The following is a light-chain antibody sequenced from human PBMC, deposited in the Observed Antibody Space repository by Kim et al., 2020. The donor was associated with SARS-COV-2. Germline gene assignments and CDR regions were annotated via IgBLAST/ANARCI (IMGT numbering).Light chain of an antibody. Sequence: LSPGERATLSCRASQGVTSNWLGWYQQKPGQAPRLLIFGASSRATDIPHRFSGSGSGTDFTLSISRLEPEDFAVYYCQQYAISPYTFGQGTKLEI. CDR2: GAS. CDR3: QQYAISPYT. J-gene: IGKJ2*01. CDR1: QGVTSNW. V-gene: IGKV3-20*01.